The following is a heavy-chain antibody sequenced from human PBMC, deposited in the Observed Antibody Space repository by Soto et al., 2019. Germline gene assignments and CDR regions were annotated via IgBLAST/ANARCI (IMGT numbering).Heavy chain of an antibody. CDR3: AKDRNYFYYGVDV. CDR1: GFIFDDYA. J-gene: IGHJ6*02. V-gene: IGHV3-9*01. CDR2: ISWTSGGI. Sequence: EVQLVESGGGLVQPGRSLRLSCAASGFIFDDYAMHWVRQAPGKGLEWVSGISWTSGGIGYADSVKGRFTISRDNXKNSLYLQMNSLRAEDTALYYCAKDRNYFYYGVDVWGQGTTVTVSS.